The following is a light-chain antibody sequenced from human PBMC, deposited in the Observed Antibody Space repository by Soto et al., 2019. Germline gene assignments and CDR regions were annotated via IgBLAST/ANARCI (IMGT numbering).Light chain of an antibody. Sequence: EIVLTQSPGTLSLPPGERATLSCRASQSVSSSSLAWYQHRPGQAPRLLIYDAFSRATDIPDRFSGSWSGTDFTHTIIRLELEDFAVYDWQHYGSSPPQYTFGQGTKLEI. J-gene: IGKJ2*01. CDR3: QHYGSSPPQYT. CDR1: QSVSSSS. V-gene: IGKV3-20*01. CDR2: DAF.